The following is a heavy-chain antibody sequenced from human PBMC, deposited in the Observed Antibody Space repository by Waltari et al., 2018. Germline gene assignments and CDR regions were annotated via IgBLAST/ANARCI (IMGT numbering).Heavy chain of an antibody. V-gene: IGHV3-48*01. Sequence: EVQLVESGGGWVQPGGSLRLSCAASGFTFSSYSMNWVRQAPGKGLEWVSYISSSSSTIYYADSVKGRFTISRDNAKNSLYLQMNSLRAEDTAVYYCARVKRYYGDYLVDYWGRGTLVTVSS. CDR3: ARVKRYYGDYLVDY. CDR2: ISSSSSTI. CDR1: GFTFSSYS. D-gene: IGHD4-17*01. J-gene: IGHJ2*01.